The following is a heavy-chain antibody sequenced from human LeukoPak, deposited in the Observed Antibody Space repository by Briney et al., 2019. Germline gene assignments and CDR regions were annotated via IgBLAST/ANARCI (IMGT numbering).Heavy chain of an antibody. J-gene: IGHJ4*02. V-gene: IGHV3-7*05. CDR1: GFTFSSHW. D-gene: IGHD6-19*01. Sequence: PGGSLRLSCAASGFTFSSHWMSWVRQAPGIGLEWVASIKQDGSEKNCVDSVKGRFTISRDNAKNSLYLQMNNLRADDTAVYYCATGIYSSGYWGQGTLVTVSS. CDR3: ATGIYSSGY. CDR2: IKQDGSEK.